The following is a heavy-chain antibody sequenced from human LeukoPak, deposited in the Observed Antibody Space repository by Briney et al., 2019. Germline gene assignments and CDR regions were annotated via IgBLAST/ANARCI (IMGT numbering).Heavy chain of an antibody. CDR1: GYTFTSYY. J-gene: IGHJ4*02. Sequence: ASVKVSCKASGYTFTSYYMHWVRQAPGQGLEWMGIINPSGGSTSYAQKFQGRVTMTRDTSTSTVYMELSSLRSEDTAVYYCARGGIDDYGDYVPGYWGQGTLVTVSS. V-gene: IGHV1-46*01. D-gene: IGHD4-17*01. CDR2: INPSGGST. CDR3: ARGGIDDYGDYVPGY.